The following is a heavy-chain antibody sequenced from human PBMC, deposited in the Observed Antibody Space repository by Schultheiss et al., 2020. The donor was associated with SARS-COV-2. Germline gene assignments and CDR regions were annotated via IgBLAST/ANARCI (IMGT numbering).Heavy chain of an antibody. CDR3: AREARGDRYGGWFHP. J-gene: IGHJ5*02. CDR1: GASLSGYF. Sequence: SETLSLTCGVNGASLSGYFWSWIRQSPGKGLEWIGEIDPKGATKYNPSLISRVSMSVDTSQNHISLHLKSVTAADTAVYFCAREARGDRYGGWFHPWGQGTPVTVSS. V-gene: IGHV4-34*01. CDR2: IDPKGAT. D-gene: IGHD5-18*01.